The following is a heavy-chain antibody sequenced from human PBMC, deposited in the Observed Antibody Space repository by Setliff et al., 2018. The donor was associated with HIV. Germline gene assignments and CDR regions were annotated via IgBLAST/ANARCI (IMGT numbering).Heavy chain of an antibody. CDR1: GYTFSSYW. CDR2: IFPRDSDT. CDR3: ARERSALLWKNWFDP. V-gene: IGHV5-51*01. Sequence: GESLKISCEGSGYTFSSYWIAWVRQVPGRGLEWMGIIFPRDSDTRYSPSFQGQVTISADKSINIAYLQWGSLKASDTAMYYCARERSALLWKNWFDPWGQGTLVTVSS. D-gene: IGHD3-10*01. J-gene: IGHJ5*02.